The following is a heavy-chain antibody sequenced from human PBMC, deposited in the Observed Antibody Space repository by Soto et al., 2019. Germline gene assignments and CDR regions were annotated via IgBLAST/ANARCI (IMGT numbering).Heavy chain of an antibody. CDR2: IYHSGST. Sequence: QLQPQESGSGLVKPSQTLSLTCAVSGGSISSGGYSWSWIRQPPGKGLEWIGYIYHSGSTYYNPSLTSRVTISVDRSKNQFSLKLSSVTAADTAVYYCARGMTTVTTIDYWGQGTLVTVSS. CDR1: GGSISSGGYS. V-gene: IGHV4-30-2*01. J-gene: IGHJ4*02. CDR3: ARGMTTVTTIDY. D-gene: IGHD4-4*01.